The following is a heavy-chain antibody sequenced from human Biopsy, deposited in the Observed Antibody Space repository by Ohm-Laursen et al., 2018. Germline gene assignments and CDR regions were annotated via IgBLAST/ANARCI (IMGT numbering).Heavy chain of an antibody. CDR2: MNLNSGNT. CDR3: ERGSFWFGGNYYYYGMDV. Sequence: GASVKVSCKASGYTFTSYDINWVRQATGQGLEWMGWMNLNSGNTDYAQKFQGRVTMTRNTSISTAYMELNSLRSEDTAVYYCERGSFWFGGNYYYYGMDVWGQGTTVTVSS. D-gene: IGHD3-10*01. V-gene: IGHV1-8*01. CDR1: GYTFTSYD. J-gene: IGHJ6*02.